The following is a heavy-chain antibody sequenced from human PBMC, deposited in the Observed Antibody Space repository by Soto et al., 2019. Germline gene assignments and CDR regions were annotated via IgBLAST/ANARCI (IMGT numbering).Heavy chain of an antibody. CDR1: GFTFDDYA. V-gene: IGHV3-9*01. J-gene: IGHJ1*01. D-gene: IGHD6-13*01. Sequence: GGSLRLSCAASGFTFDDYAMHWVRQVPGKGLEWVSGINWNSGSIGYGDSVKCRFAISRDNAKNSLHLQMNSLSAEDTAFYYCVKDESINWYSGHFRHWGQGTLVTVSS. CDR3: VKDESINWYSGHFRH. CDR2: INWNSGSI.